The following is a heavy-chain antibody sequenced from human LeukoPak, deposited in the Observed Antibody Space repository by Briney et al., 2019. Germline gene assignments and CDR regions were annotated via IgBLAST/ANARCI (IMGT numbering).Heavy chain of an antibody. J-gene: IGHJ3*02. V-gene: IGHV3-23*01. CDR3: AKRYSSGWIGAFDI. CDR2: SGRGGIT. CDR1: AFTFSNYA. D-gene: IGHD6-19*01. Sequence: GGSLRLSCAASAFTFSNYAMSWVRQAPGKGLEWVSASGRGGITYYADSVKGRFTISRDKSKNTLYLQMNSLRAEDTAIHYCAKRYSSGWIGAFDIWGQGTMVTVSS.